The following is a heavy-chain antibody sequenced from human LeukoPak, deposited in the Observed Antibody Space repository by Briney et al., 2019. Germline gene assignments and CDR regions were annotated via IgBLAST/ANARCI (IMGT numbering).Heavy chain of an antibody. Sequence: GGSLRLSCAASGFIFNHHAMHWVRQAPGKGLQWVAVIWSDKSNRFYADSVGGRFTISRDDSRKTVYLQMERLTAEDTAIYYCAKDAQRGFDYSNSLEYWGQGALVTVAS. CDR3: AKDAQRGFDYSNSLEY. CDR2: IWSDKSNR. V-gene: IGHV3-33*06. D-gene: IGHD4-11*01. J-gene: IGHJ4*02. CDR1: GFIFNHHA.